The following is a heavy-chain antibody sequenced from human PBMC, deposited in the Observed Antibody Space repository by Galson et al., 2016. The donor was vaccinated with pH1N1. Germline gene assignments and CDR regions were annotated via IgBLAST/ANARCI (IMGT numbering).Heavy chain of an antibody. CDR3: AKMEDSSSYFLGSSEYFHR. Sequence: SLRLSCAASGFTFSRYAMSWARQAPGKGLEWVSSISDTGITTYYADSVRGRFTISRDSSKNTQYLQMDSLRAEDTAVYYCAKMEDSSSYFLGSSEYFHRWGQGTLVTVSS. CDR2: ISDTGITT. J-gene: IGHJ1*01. D-gene: IGHD3-22*01. CDR1: GFTFSRYA. V-gene: IGHV3-23*01.